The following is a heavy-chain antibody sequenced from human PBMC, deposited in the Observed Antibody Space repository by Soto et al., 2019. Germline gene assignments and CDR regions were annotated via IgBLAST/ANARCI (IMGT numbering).Heavy chain of an antibody. J-gene: IGHJ4*02. V-gene: IGHV3-53*01. Sequence: EVQLVESGGGLIQPGGSLRLSCAVSGFTVSNNYMSWVRQAPGKGLEGVSVIYSGGYTAYGDSVKGRFTISRDNSKNTQYLKMKTRGPEDPGGFYGAPGRGGGGYWGQGTLVTVSS. D-gene: IGHD3-10*01. CDR3: APGRGGGGY. CDR1: GFTVSNNY. CDR2: IYSGGYT.